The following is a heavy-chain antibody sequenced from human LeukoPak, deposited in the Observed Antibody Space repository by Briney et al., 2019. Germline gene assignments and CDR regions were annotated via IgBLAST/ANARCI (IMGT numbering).Heavy chain of an antibody. J-gene: IGHJ4*02. CDR2: IIPIFGTA. V-gene: IGHV1-69*01. CDR1: GGTFSSYA. CDR3: ARGSIAAAGTGGWVSDY. D-gene: IGHD6-13*01. Sequence: SVKVSCKASGGTFSSYAISWVRQAPGQGLEWMGGIIPIFGTANYAQKFQGRVTITADESTSTAYMELSSLRSEDTAVYYCARGSIAAAGTGGWVSDYWGQGTLVTVSS.